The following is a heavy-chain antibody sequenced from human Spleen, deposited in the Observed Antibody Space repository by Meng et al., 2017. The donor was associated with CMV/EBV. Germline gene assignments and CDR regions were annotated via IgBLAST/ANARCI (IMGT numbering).Heavy chain of an antibody. J-gene: IGHJ4*02. D-gene: IGHD2-2*01. CDR2: IYSGGST. CDR3: ARAPRMDQLAIDY. CDR1: GFTVSSTY. V-gene: IGHV3-53*01. Sequence: CAASGFTVSSTYMSWVRQAPGKGLEWVSVIYSGGSTYYADSVKGRFTISRDNSKNTLYLQMNSLRAEDTAVYYCARAPRMDQLAIDYWGQGTLVTVSS.